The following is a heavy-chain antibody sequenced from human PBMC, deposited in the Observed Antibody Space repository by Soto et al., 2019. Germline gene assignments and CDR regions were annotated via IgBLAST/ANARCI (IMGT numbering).Heavy chain of an antibody. CDR1: GGSFSGYQ. V-gene: IGHV4-34*02. CDR3: ARGLILWFGELSRRGGYYYYMDV. J-gene: IGHJ6*03. Sequence: QVQLQQWGAGLLKPSETLSLTCAVYGGSFSGYQWSWIRQTPGKGLEWIGGINDSGDINYNPSLKSRVTILVDAAKKQLSLTLSSVSAADTAVYYCARGLILWFGELSRRGGYYYYMDVWGKGTTVTVSS. CDR2: INDSGDI. D-gene: IGHD3-10*01.